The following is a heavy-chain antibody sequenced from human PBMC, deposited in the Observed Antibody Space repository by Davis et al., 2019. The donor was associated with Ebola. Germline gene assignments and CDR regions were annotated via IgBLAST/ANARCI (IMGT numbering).Heavy chain of an antibody. V-gene: IGHV3-7*01. J-gene: IGHJ4*02. D-gene: IGHD6-19*01. CDR2: IKQDGSEK. CDR3: ATAGQISGWEEFVDY. Sequence: PGGSLRLSCAASGFTFSNFWMNWVRQAPGKGLEWVANIKQDGSEKHYVDSVKGRFTISRDNAKNSLYLQMNSLRAEDTAVYYCATAGQISGWEEFVDYWGQGTLVTVSS. CDR1: GFTFSNFW.